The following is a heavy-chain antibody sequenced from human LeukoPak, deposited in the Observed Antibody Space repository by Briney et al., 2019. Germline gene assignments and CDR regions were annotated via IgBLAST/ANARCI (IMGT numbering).Heavy chain of an antibody. D-gene: IGHD3-3*01. J-gene: IGHJ6*03. Sequence: SETLSLTCTVSGGSISSYYWSWIRQPPGKGLEWIGYIYYSGSTNYNPSLKSRVTISVDTSKNQFSLRLTSVTAADTAVYYCARGGSYYDFWSGHYDYYYYMDVWGKGTTVTVSS. CDR2: IYYSGST. V-gene: IGHV4-59*01. CDR3: ARGGSYYDFWSGHYDYYYYMDV. CDR1: GGSISSYY.